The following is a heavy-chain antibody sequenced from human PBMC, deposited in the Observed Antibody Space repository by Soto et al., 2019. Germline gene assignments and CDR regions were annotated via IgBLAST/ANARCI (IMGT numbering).Heavy chain of an antibody. J-gene: IGHJ6*02. V-gene: IGHV3-21*01. D-gene: IGHD3-3*02. Sequence: TGGSLRLSCAASGFTFSSYSMNWVRQAPGKGLEWVSSISSSSSYIYYADSVKGRSTISRDNAKNSLYLQMNSLRAEDTAVYYCARDHSSFYGMDVWGQGTTVTVSS. CDR2: ISSSSSYI. CDR1: GFTFSSYS. CDR3: ARDHSSFYGMDV.